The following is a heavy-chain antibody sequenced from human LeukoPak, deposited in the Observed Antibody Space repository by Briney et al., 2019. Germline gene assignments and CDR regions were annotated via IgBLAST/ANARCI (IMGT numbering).Heavy chain of an antibody. J-gene: IGHJ3*02. Sequence: SETLSLTCAVYGGSFSGYYWSWIRQPPGKGLEWIGEINHSGGTNYNPSLKSRVTISVDTSKNQFSLKLSSVTAADTAVYYCAGILTGYDAFDIWGQGTMVTVSS. CDR3: AGILTGYDAFDI. CDR1: GGSFSGYY. V-gene: IGHV4-34*01. CDR2: INHSGGT. D-gene: IGHD3-9*01.